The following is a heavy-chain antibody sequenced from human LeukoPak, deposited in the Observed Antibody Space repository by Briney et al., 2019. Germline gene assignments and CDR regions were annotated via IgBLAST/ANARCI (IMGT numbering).Heavy chain of an antibody. J-gene: IGHJ4*02. V-gene: IGHV3-11*01. CDR2: ISSNGSTI. CDR1: GFTFSNYY. CDR3: GRVGRSGFLSYY. Sequence: GRSLRLSCAASGFTFSNYYMNWIRQAPGKGLEWVSYISSNGSTIYYADSVKGRFTISRDNAKNALYLQMNSLRAEDTAVYYCGRVGRSGFLSYYWGRGTRVIVS. D-gene: IGHD3-3*01.